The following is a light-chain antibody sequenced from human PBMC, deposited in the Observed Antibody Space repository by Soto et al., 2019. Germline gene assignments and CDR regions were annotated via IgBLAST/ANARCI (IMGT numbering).Light chain of an antibody. V-gene: IGKV3D-15*01. CDR3: QQDKDWPPLT. J-gene: IGKJ4*01. Sequence: EIVMTQSPVTLSVSPGERVTLSCRASQNVNINLAWYQQRPGQAPRVIIYGASNRASGIPDRFSGSGSGTAFTLTISSLEPDDFALYYCQQDKDWPPLTFGGGTRVEIK. CDR2: GAS. CDR1: QNVNIN.